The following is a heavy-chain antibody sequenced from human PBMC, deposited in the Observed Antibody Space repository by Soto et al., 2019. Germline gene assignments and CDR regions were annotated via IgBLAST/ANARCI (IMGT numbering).Heavy chain of an antibody. CDR2: ISYHGNDK. Sequence: PGGALRLSCAASGFTFRSFAIHWVRQAPGKGLEWVAGISYHGNDKYYADSAKGRFTISRDNSKNTLNLQMNSLRAEDTAVSYCERSGGTTFDDWGQGTLVTVSS. D-gene: IGHD1-1*01. CDR1: GFTFRSFA. V-gene: IGHV3-30*03. J-gene: IGHJ4*02. CDR3: ERSGGTTFDD.